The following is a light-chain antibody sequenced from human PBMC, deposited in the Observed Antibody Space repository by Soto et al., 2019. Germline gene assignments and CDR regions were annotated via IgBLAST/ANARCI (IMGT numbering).Light chain of an antibody. Sequence: EIVMTQSPATLSVSPGQRATLSCRASQSVSSNLAWYRQKPGQAPRLLNYGASTRATGIPARFSGSGSGTEFTLTISSLQSEDFAVYYCQQYNNWPGWTFGQGTKVEIK. J-gene: IGKJ1*01. CDR3: QQYNNWPGWT. CDR2: GAS. CDR1: QSVSSN. V-gene: IGKV3-15*01.